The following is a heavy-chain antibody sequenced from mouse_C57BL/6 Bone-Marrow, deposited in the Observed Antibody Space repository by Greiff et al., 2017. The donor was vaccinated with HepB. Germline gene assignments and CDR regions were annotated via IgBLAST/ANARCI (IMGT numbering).Heavy chain of an antibody. D-gene: IGHD1-1*01. CDR1: GFTFSSYG. J-gene: IGHJ2*01. Sequence: EVKVVESGGGLVQPGGSLKLSCAASGFTFSSYGMSWVRQTPDKRLELVATINSNGGSTYYPDSVKGRFTISRDNAKNTLYLQMSSLKSEDTAMYYCARDRDYASTLFFYWGQGTTLSVSS. CDR2: INSNGGST. CDR3: ARDRDYASTLFFY. V-gene: IGHV5-6-3*01.